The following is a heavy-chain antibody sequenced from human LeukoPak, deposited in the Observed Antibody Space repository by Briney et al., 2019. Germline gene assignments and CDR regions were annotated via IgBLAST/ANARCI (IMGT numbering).Heavy chain of an antibody. CDR3: ANLRGSGWFHYYYYGMGV. CDR2: ISGSGGST. V-gene: IGHV3-23*01. D-gene: IGHD6-19*01. CDR1: GFTFSSYA. J-gene: IGHJ6*02. Sequence: PGGSLRLSCAASGFTFSSYAMSWVRQAPGKGLEWVSAISGSGGSTYYADSVKGRFTISRDNSKNTLYLQMNSLRAEDTAVYYCANLRGSGWFHYYYYGMGVWGQGTTVTVSS.